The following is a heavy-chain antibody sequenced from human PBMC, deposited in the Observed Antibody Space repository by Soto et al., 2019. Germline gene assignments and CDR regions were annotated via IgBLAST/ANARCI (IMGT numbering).Heavy chain of an antibody. Sequence: PSETLSLTCTVSGGSISSSSYYWGWIRQPPGKGLEWIGSIYYSGSTYYNPSLKSRVTISVDTSKNQFSLKLSSVTAADTAVYYCARVVRGVSGSDYYYGMDVWGQGTTITVSS. CDR3: ARVVRGVSGSDYYYGMDV. D-gene: IGHD3-10*01. CDR2: IYYSGST. CDR1: GGSISSSSYY. V-gene: IGHV4-39*01. J-gene: IGHJ6*02.